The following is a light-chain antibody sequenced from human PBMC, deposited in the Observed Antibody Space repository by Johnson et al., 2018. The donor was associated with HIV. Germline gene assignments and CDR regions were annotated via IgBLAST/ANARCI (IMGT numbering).Light chain of an antibody. J-gene: IGLJ1*01. CDR3: GTWDSSLRSGV. CDR2: DTY. CDR1: SSNIGNNY. Sequence: QSVLTQPPSASWTPGQRVTISCSGSSSNIGNNYVSWYQQLPGTAPKLLIYDTYKRFFEIPDRFSGSKSGTSATLGITGLQTGDEADDYCGTWDSSLRSGVFGTGTKVTVL. V-gene: IGLV1-51*01.